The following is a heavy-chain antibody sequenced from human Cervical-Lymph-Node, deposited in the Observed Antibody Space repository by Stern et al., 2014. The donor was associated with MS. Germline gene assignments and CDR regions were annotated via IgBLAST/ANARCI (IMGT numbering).Heavy chain of an antibody. V-gene: IGHV1-69*01. J-gene: IGHJ5*02. CDR1: GATFSTNA. CDR3: AREHHGGNFAS. Sequence: QVQLVQSGAEVRKPGSSVKVSCKASGATFSTNAISWLRQAPGQGPEWMGAICPIFGRANYVQKLRGRLTITADESASTAYMELRSLRSEDTAVYYCAREHHGGNFASWGQGTLVTVSS. CDR2: ICPIFGRA. D-gene: IGHD4-23*01.